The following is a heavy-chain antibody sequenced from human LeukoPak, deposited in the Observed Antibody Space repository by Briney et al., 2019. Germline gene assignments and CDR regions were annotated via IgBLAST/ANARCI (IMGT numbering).Heavy chain of an antibody. J-gene: IGHJ4*02. CDR1: GYTFTGYC. V-gene: IGHV1-2*02. Sequence: ASVKVSCKASGYTFTGYCMHWVRQAPGQGLEWMGWINPNSGGTNYAQKFQGRVTMTRDTSISTAYMELSRLRSDDTAVYYCARLMRDGYNPPYFDYWGQGTLVTVSS. D-gene: IGHD5-24*01. CDR2: INPNSGGT. CDR3: ARLMRDGYNPPYFDY.